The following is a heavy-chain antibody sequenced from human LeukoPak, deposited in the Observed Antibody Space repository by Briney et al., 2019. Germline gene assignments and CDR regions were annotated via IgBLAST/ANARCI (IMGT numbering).Heavy chain of an antibody. CDR2: IYHSGNT. D-gene: IGHD2-15*01. Sequence: TETLSLTCTVSGYSITSGYYWAWIRQSPGKGLEWIGSIYHSGNTYYNPSLKSRVIILVDTSKNQFSLQLGSVTPTDTAVYYCARAGYCSGVSCYSAVPGKYWGQGTTVTVSS. CDR3: ARAGYCSGVSCYSAVPGKY. V-gene: IGHV4-38-2*02. CDR1: GYSITSGYY. J-gene: IGHJ6*02.